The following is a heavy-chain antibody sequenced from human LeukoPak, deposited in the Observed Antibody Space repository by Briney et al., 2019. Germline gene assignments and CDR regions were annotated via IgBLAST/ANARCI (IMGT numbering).Heavy chain of an antibody. J-gene: IGHJ5*02. CDR3: ARLWLGIKSWFDP. Sequence: KPSETLSLTCTVSGGSISSYYWSWIRQPPGKGLEWIGYIYYSGSTNYNPSLKSRVTISVDTSKNQFSLKLSSVTAADTAVYYCARLWLGIKSWFDPWGQGTLVTVSS. CDR1: GGSISSYY. CDR2: IYYSGST. D-gene: IGHD6-19*01. V-gene: IGHV4-59*08.